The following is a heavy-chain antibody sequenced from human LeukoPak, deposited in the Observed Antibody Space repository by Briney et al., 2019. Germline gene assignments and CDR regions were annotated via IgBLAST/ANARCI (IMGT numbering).Heavy chain of an antibody. CDR2: IYYSGST. CDR1: GGSISSGDYY. D-gene: IGHD3-22*01. V-gene: IGHV4-30-4*01. Sequence: SETLSLTCTVSGGSISSGDYYWSWIRQPPGKGLEWIGYIYYSGSTYYNPSLKSRVTISVDTSKNQFSLKLSSVTAADTAVYYCARVKDSSGYYVFDYWGQGTLVTVSS. CDR3: ARVKDSSGYYVFDY. J-gene: IGHJ4*02.